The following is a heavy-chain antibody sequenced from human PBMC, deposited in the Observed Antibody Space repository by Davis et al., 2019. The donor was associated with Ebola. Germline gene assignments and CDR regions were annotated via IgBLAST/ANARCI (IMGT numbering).Heavy chain of an antibody. D-gene: IGHD2-21*02. V-gene: IGHV3-48*02. CDR1: GFTFSGSS. CDR2: IIVGTGAL. J-gene: IGHJ3*02. Sequence: PGGSLRLSCAASGFTFSGSSMNWVRRAPGKGLECVSHIIVGTGALEYADSVKGRFTMSRDNAKNSLYLQMNSLRDEDTAVYYCARGRDYAFDIWGQGTTVTVSS. CDR3: ARGRDYAFDI.